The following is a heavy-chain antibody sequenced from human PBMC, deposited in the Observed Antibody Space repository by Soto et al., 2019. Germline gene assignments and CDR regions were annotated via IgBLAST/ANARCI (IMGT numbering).Heavy chain of an antibody. D-gene: IGHD2-15*01. CDR3: ARDARRVVVAAHYYYYGMDV. CDR2: IIPIFGTA. Sequence: QVQLVQSGAEVKKPGSSVKVSCKASGGTFSSYAISWVRQAPGQGLEWMGGIIPIFGTANYAQKFQGRVTSTADESTSTAYMELSSLRSEDTAVYYCARDARRVVVAAHYYYYGMDVWGQGTTVTVSS. CDR1: GGTFSSYA. V-gene: IGHV1-69*12. J-gene: IGHJ6*02.